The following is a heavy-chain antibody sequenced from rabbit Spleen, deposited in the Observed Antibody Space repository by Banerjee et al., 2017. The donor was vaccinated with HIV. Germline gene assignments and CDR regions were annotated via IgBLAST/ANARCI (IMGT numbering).Heavy chain of an antibody. Sequence: QSLEESGGDLVKPGASLPLTCTASGFSFSSSAYMCWVRQAPGKGLEWIACIAGSRSGFTYSATWAKGRFTCSKTSSTTVTLQMTSLTVADTATYFCARDTGSSFSSYGMDLWGPGTLVTVS. CDR1: GFSFSSSAY. CDR3: ARDTGSSFSSYGMDL. J-gene: IGHJ6*01. CDR2: IAGSRSGFT. D-gene: IGHD8-1*01. V-gene: IGHV1S40*01.